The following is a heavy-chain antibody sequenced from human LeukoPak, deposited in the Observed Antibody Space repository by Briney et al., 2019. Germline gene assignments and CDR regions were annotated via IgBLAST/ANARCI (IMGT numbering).Heavy chain of an antibody. CDR1: GISFSSYV. CDR3: ASRWGYSFDH. Sequence: GGSLRLSCAASGISFSSYVMSWVRQAPGKGLEWVSVISDSGGTTYYADSVKGRFTISRDNSKNTLCLQMNSLRAEDTAIYYCASRWGYSFDHWGQGTLVTVSS. D-gene: IGHD3-16*01. CDR2: ISDSGGTT. V-gene: IGHV3-23*01. J-gene: IGHJ4*02.